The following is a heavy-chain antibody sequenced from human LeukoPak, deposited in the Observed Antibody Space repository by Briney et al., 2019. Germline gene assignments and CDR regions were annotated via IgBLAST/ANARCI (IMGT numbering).Heavy chain of an antibody. D-gene: IGHD6-19*01. V-gene: IGHV7-4-1*02. CDR2: INTNTGNP. CDR3: AREAVAGKGVFDP. Sequence: ASVEVSCKASGYTFTSNALNWVRQAPGQGLEWMGWINTNTGNPTYAQGFTGRFVFSLDTSVSTAYLQISSLKAEDTAVYYCAREAVAGKGVFDPWGQGTLVTVSS. J-gene: IGHJ5*02. CDR1: GYTFTSNA.